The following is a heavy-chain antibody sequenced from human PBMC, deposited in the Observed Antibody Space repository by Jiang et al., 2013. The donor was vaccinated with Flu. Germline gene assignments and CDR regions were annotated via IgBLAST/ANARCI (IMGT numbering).Heavy chain of an antibody. Sequence: VKVVLQGVWLHFYLAMVSAGCGQAPGQGLEWMGWISGYNGNTNYAQKVQGRVTMTTDKSTSTAYMELRSLRSDDTAVYYCARDHPTGGYDFYFYYGMDVWGKGTTVTVSS. CDR1: LHFYLAMV. D-gene: IGHD5-12*01. J-gene: IGHJ6*04. CDR3: ARDHPTGGYDFYFYYGMDV. CDR2: ISGYNGNT. V-gene: IGHV1-18*01.